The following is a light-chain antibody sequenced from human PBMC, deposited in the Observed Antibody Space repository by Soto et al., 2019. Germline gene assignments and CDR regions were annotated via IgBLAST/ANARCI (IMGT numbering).Light chain of an antibody. Sequence: EIVLTQSPATLSLSPGERATLSCRASQSVTNYLVWYQQKPGRAPRLLIYEASKRATGIPARFSGSGSGTDFTLTISSLDPEDFAVYYCQQRTNWQYTFGQGTKLEIK. CDR1: QSVTNY. J-gene: IGKJ2*01. CDR3: QQRTNWQYT. CDR2: EAS. V-gene: IGKV3-11*01.